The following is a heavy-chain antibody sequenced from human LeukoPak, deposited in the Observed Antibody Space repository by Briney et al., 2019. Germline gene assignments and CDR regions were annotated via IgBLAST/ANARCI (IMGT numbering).Heavy chain of an antibody. CDR2: ISSSGGST. D-gene: IGHD6-13*01. J-gene: IGHJ4*02. CDR3: ANFIAAAGTDYFDY. V-gene: IGHV3-23*01. Sequence: GGSLRLSCAASGFTFSNYDMSWVRQAPGKGLEWVSVISSSGGSTYYADSVKGRFTISRDNFKDTLYLQMNSLRAEDTAVYYCANFIAAAGTDYFDYWGQGTLVTVSS. CDR1: GFTFSNYD.